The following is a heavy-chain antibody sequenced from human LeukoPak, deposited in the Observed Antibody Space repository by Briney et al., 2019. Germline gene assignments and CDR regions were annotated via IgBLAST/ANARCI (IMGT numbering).Heavy chain of an antibody. J-gene: IGHJ4*02. Sequence: PSETLSLTCAVYGGSFSGYYWSWIRQPPGKGLEWIGEINHSGSTNYNPSLKSRVTISVDTSKNQFSLKLSSVTAADTAVYYCARGRSSGWYSEDYFDYWGQGTLVTVSS. CDR2: INHSGST. V-gene: IGHV4-34*01. CDR1: GGSFSGYY. D-gene: IGHD6-13*01. CDR3: ARGRSSGWYSEDYFDY.